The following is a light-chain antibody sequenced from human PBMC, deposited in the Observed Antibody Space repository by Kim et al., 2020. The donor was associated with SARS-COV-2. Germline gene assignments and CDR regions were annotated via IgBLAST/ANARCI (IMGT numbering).Light chain of an antibody. CDR3: QTWDTGIRV. CDR1: SGHSTYA. J-gene: IGLJ3*02. V-gene: IGLV4-69*01. CDR2: LNSDGSH. Sequence: QLVLTQSPSASASLGDSVKLTCILTSGHSTYAIAWHQQQPEKGPRFLMKLNSDGSHRRGDGIPDRFSGSSSGTERYLTISSVQAEDEADYYCQTWDTGIRVFGGGTKL.